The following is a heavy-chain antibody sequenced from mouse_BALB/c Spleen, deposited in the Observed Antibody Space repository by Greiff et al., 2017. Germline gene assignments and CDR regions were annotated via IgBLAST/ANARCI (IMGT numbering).Heavy chain of an antibody. D-gene: IGHD4-1*01. CDR2: IDPENGNT. CDR3: AKGGTIDD. Sequence: EVQLQQSGAELVRPGALVKLSCKASGFNIKDYYMHWVKQRPEQGLEWIGWIDPENGNTIYDPKFQGKASITADTSSNTAYLQLSSLTSEDTAVYYCAKGGTIDDWGQGTTLTVSS. CDR1: GFNIKDYY. V-gene: IGHV14-1*02. J-gene: IGHJ2*01.